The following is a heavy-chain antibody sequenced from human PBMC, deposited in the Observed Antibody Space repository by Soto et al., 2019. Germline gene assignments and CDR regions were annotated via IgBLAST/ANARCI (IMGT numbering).Heavy chain of an antibody. Sequence: ASVKVSCKASGYTFTSYGISWVRQAPGQGLEWMGWISAYNGNTNYAQKLQGRVTMTTDTSTSTAYMELRSLRSDDTAVYYCARDEGYDILTGYDLYAFDYWGQGTLVTVSS. CDR2: ISAYNGNT. D-gene: IGHD3-9*01. J-gene: IGHJ4*02. CDR3: ARDEGYDILTGYDLYAFDY. CDR1: GYTFTSYG. V-gene: IGHV1-18*01.